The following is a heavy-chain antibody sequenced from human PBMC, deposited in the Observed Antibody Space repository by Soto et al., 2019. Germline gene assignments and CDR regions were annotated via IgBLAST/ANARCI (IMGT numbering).Heavy chain of an antibody. CDR3: AKGGTDGYNFSFDY. CDR1: GFGLIDFA. CDR2: ISGSGSDT. Sequence: EVDLLESGGGLVQPGGSLRLSCVASGFGLIDFAMSWVRQAPGKGLQWVSAISGSGSDTYYADSVKGRFTISRDNSKNTLYLQMNSLRAEDTAVYYCAKGGTDGYNFSFDYWGQGTLVTVSS. J-gene: IGHJ4*02. V-gene: IGHV3-23*01. D-gene: IGHD1-1*01.